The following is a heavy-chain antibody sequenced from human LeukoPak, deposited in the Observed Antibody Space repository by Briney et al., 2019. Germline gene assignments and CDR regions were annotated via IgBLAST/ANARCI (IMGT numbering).Heavy chain of an antibody. CDR3: VRDFHHSGYSLGNFGY. CDR2: IWYDGSNK. D-gene: IGHD5-12*01. V-gene: IGHV3-33*01. J-gene: IGHJ4*02. CDR1: GFSFSGYG. Sequence: PGGSLRLSCAASGFSFSGYGMHWVRQAPGKGLEWVAIIWYDGSNKYYTDSVKGRFTISRDNSKNTLYLQMDSLRAEDTAVYYCVRDFHHSGYSLGNFGYWGQGTLVTVSS.